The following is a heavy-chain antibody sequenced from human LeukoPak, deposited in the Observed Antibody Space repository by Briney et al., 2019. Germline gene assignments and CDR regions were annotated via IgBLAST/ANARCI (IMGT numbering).Heavy chain of an antibody. Sequence: PGGSLRLSCAASGFTFSSYSMNWVRQAPGKGLEWVSYISSSSSTIYYADSVKGRFTISRDNAKNSLYLQMNSLRAEDTAVYYCARDFGHAGYVRSFDYWGQGTLVTVSS. J-gene: IGHJ4*02. CDR2: ISSSSSTI. CDR3: ARDFGHAGYVRSFDY. CDR1: GFTFSSYS. V-gene: IGHV3-48*01. D-gene: IGHD5-12*01.